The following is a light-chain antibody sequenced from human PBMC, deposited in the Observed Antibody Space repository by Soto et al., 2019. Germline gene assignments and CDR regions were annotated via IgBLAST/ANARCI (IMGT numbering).Light chain of an antibody. CDR1: QSVSGY. V-gene: IGKV3-11*01. Sequence: EIVLTQSPATLSLSPGERATLSCRASQSVSGYLAWYQQKPGQAPRLLIFDASNRAAGIPARFSGSGSGTDFTLTISNLEPEDFAVYYCQPRSDWPPDFGPGTKVDIK. J-gene: IGKJ3*01. CDR2: DAS. CDR3: QPRSDWPPD.